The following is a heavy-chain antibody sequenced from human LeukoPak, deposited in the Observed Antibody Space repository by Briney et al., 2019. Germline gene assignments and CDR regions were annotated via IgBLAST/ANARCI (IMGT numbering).Heavy chain of an antibody. CDR1: GFSFSAYA. V-gene: IGHV3-23*01. J-gene: IGHJ3*02. CDR3: ARDPNGDYIGAFDM. Sequence: GGSLRLSCTPSGFSFSAYAMMWVRHAPGKGPEWVSAIRGSGVNTYYADSVKGRFTISRDNAKYTLFLQMNSLRAEDTVVYYCARDPNGDYIGAFDMWGPGTMVTVSS. D-gene: IGHD4-17*01. CDR2: IRGSGVNT.